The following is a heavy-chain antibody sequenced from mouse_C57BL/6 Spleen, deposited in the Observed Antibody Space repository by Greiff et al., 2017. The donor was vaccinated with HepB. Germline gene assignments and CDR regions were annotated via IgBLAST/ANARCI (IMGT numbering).Heavy chain of an antibody. J-gene: IGHJ3*01. Sequence: EVKLVESGGGLVKPGGSLKLSCAASGFTFSSYAMSWVRQTPEKRLEWVATISDGGSYTYYPDNVKGRFTISRDNAKNNLYLQMSHLKSEDTAMYYCARDLSRGSWFAYWGQGTLVTVSA. D-gene: IGHD2-3*01. CDR2: ISDGGSYT. CDR3: ARDLSRGSWFAY. CDR1: GFTFSSYA. V-gene: IGHV5-4*01.